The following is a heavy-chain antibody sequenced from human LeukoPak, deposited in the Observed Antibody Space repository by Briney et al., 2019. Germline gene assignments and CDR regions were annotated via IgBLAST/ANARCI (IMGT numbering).Heavy chain of an antibody. V-gene: IGHV4-34*01. CDR3: ADRYYDYVWGSYRPKSFDY. CDR1: GGSFSGYY. J-gene: IGHJ4*02. Sequence: SETLSLTSAVYGGSFSGYYWSWIRHPPGKGLECMGEINHSGSTTYNPHPMRRVTISVATSKNQFSLKLSPVTGADTAVYYCADRYYDYVWGSYRPKSFDYWGQGTLVTVSS. D-gene: IGHD3-16*02. CDR2: INHSGST.